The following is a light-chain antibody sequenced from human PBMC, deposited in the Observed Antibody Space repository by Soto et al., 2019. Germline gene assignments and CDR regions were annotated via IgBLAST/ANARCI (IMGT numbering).Light chain of an antibody. V-gene: IGKV3-20*01. J-gene: IGKJ1*01. Sequence: EIVLTQSPGSLSLSPGGRATLACRASQSVSSNLAWYQQKPGQAPRLLIYGASTRATGIPARFSGSGSGTDFTLTISRLEPEDFAVYYCQQYGSSGTFGQGTKVDIK. CDR2: GAS. CDR3: QQYGSSGT. CDR1: QSVSSN.